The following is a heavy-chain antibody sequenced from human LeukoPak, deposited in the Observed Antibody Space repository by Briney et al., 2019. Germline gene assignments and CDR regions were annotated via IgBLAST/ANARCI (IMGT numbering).Heavy chain of an antibody. CDR3: ARYDVGWYYFDY. CDR2: IYHSGST. D-gene: IGHD6-19*01. J-gene: IGHJ4*02. Sequence: SGTLSLTCVVSGGSISSSNWWSWVRQPPEKGLEWIGEIYHSGSTNYNPSLKSRVTRSVDKSKNQFSLKLSSVTAADTAVYYCARYDVGWYYFDYWGQGTLVTVSS. V-gene: IGHV4-4*02. CDR1: GGSISSSNW.